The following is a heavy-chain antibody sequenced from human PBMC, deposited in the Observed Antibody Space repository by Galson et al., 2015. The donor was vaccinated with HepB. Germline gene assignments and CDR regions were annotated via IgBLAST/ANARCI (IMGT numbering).Heavy chain of an antibody. Sequence: ETLSLTCTVSGGSISSYYWSWIRQPPGKGLECIGYIYYTGNTNYNPSLKSRVTISVDTSKNQFSLRLTSVTAADTAVYYCARVGDVLTAYYTGPEPLNGFDIWGQGTMVTVSS. D-gene: IGHD3-9*01. CDR2: IYYTGNT. CDR3: ARVGDVLTAYYTGPEPLNGFDI. J-gene: IGHJ3*02. V-gene: IGHV4-59*01. CDR1: GGSISSYY.